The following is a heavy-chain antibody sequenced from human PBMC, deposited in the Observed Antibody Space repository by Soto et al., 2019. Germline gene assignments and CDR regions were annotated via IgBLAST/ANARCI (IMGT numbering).Heavy chain of an antibody. V-gene: IGHV1-46*03. CDR1: GYTFTSYY. J-gene: IGHJ6*03. Sequence: GASVKVSCKASGYTFTSYYMHWVRQAPGQGLEWMGIINPSGGSTSYAQKFQGRVTMTRDTSTSTVYMELSSLRSEDTAVYYCARDGYLKVATIPRGNYYHYYMAVWGKGTSVTVSS. CDR2: INPSGGST. CDR3: ARDGYLKVATIPRGNYYHYYMAV. D-gene: IGHD5-12*01.